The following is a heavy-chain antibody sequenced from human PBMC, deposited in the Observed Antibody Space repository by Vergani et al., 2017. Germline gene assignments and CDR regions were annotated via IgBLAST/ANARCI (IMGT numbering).Heavy chain of an antibody. J-gene: IGHJ3*01. CDR2: ISWNSDKR. D-gene: IGHD3-3*01. Sequence: ELELVESGGGVGHLGGSLTLSCVLSGFRFDDFAMHWVRQAPGKSLEWVSGISWNSDKRDYADSVKGRFLIFRDNAKNSVELQILRLRPEDTGVYYCAKDMFDFWSDYRGSVFDVWGRGTMV. V-gene: IGHV3-9*01. CDR1: GFRFDDFA. CDR3: AKDMFDFWSDYRGSVFDV.